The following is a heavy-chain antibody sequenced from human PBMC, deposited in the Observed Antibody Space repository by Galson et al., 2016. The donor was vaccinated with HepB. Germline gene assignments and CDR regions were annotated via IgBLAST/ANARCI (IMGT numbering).Heavy chain of an antibody. CDR3: ARARDYYFDSMDV. CDR2: ITTVTGNT. J-gene: IGHJ6*02. CDR1: GYTFTTYG. Sequence: SVKVFCKASGYTFTTYGISWVRQAPGQGLEWMAWITTVTGNTNYAQKLQGRVTMTTDTSTNTAYMELRSLRSDDTAVYYCARARDYYFDSMDVWGQGTTVTVSS. V-gene: IGHV1-18*01.